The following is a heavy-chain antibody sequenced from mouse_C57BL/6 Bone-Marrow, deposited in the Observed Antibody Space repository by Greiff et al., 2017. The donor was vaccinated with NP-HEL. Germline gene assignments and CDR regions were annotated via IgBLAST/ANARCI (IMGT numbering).Heavy chain of an antibody. V-gene: IGHV1-53*01. D-gene: IGHD2-1*01. Sequence: VQLQQPGTELVKPGASVKLSCKASGYTFTSYWMHWVKQRPGQGLEWIGNINPSIGGTNYNEKFKSKATLPVDKSSSTAYMQISSLTSEDSAVYYCARWLGGNYFCAMDYWGQGTSVTVSS. J-gene: IGHJ4*01. CDR1: GYTFTSYW. CDR3: ARWLGGNYFCAMDY. CDR2: INPSIGGT.